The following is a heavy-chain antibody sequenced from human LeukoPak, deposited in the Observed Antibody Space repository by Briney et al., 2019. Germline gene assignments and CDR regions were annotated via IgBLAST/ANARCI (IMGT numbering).Heavy chain of an antibody. CDR1: GGSISSYY. J-gene: IGHJ4*02. CDR3: ASSAYDILTGYYTFFDY. V-gene: IGHV4-59*01. CDR2: IYYSGST. Sequence: SETLSLTCTVSGGSISSYYWSWIRQPPGKGLEWIGYIYYSGSTNYSPSLKSRVTISVDTSKNQFSLELSSVTAADTAVYYCASSAYDILTGYYTFFDYWGQGTLVTVSS. D-gene: IGHD3-9*01.